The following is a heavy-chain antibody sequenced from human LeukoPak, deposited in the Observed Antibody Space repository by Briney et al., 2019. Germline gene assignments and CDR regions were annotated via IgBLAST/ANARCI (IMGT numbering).Heavy chain of an antibody. CDR1: GFTFSNFW. Sequence: PGGSLRLSCVGSGFTFSNFWMHWVRQAPGKGPVWVSRISNNGITTTDADSVRGRFTISRDNAKNTLYLQMNSLRAEDTAIYYCAKDRTVGASYWYFDLWGRGTLVTVSS. CDR3: AKDRTVGASYWYFDL. J-gene: IGHJ2*01. V-gene: IGHV3-74*03. CDR2: ISNNGITT. D-gene: IGHD1-26*01.